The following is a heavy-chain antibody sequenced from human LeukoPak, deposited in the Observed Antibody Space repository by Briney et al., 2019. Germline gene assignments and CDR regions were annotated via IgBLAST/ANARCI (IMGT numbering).Heavy chain of an antibody. CDR2: IKQDGSEK. V-gene: IGHV3-7*05. CDR1: GFTFSTSW. Sequence: GGSLRLSCAASGFTFSTSWMSWVRQAPGKGLEWVANIKQDGSEKYYVDSVKGRFTISRDNAKKSLFLQMNSLRAEDTAVYYCARGSGGSGTFDIWGQGTMVTVSS. CDR3: ARGSGGSGTFDI. D-gene: IGHD6-13*01. J-gene: IGHJ3*02.